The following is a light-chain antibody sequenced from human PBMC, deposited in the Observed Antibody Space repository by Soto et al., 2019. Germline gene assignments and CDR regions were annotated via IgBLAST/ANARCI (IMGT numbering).Light chain of an antibody. CDR1: SSNIGSNT. Sequence: QYVLTQPPSASGTSGQRVTISSSGSSSNIGSNTVNWYQQLPGTAPKLLIYSNNQRPSGVPDRFSGSKSGTSASLAISGLQSEDEADYYCAAWDDSLNGWVFGGGTKLTVL. CDR3: AAWDDSLNGWV. J-gene: IGLJ3*02. CDR2: SNN. V-gene: IGLV1-44*01.